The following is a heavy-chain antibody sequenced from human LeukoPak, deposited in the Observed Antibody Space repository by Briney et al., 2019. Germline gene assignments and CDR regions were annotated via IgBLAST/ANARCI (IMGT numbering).Heavy chain of an antibody. J-gene: IGHJ4*02. Sequence: ASVKVSCKASGYIFSSYGFSWVRQAPGQGLEWLGWISAYNANTIYAQKLQGRVTMTTDTSTSTAYMELRSLRSDDTPVYYCARDGSHLTDYDIFPDYWGQGTLVTVSS. CDR1: GYIFSSYG. V-gene: IGHV1-18*01. CDR3: ARDGSHLTDYDIFPDY. CDR2: ISAYNANT. D-gene: IGHD3-9*01.